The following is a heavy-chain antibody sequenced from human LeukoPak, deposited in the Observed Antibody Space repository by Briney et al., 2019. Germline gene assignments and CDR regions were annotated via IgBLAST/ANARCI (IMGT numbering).Heavy chain of an antibody. CDR1: GYSFTSYW. J-gene: IGHJ4*02. CDR2: IYPGDSDT. CDR3: ARRRYCSGGSCYTAYYFDY. Sequence: GESLKISCKGSGYSFTSYWIGWVRQMPGEGLEWMGIIYPGDSDTRYSPSFQGQVTISADKSISTAYLQWSSLKASDTAMYYCARRRYCSGGSCYTAYYFDYWGQGTLVTVSS. V-gene: IGHV5-51*01. D-gene: IGHD2-15*01.